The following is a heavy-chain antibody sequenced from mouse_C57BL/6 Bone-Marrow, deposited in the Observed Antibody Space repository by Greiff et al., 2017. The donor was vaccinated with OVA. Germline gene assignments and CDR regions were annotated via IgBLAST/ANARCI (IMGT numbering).Heavy chain of an antibody. V-gene: IGHV1-81*01. CDR3: ARSGSSWTWFAY. Sequence: VQLQQSGAELARPGASVKLSCKASGYTFTSYGISWVKQRTGQGLEWIGEIYPRSGNTYYNEKFKGKATLTADKSSSTAYMELRSLTSADSAVYFCARSGSSWTWFAYWGQGTLVTVSA. J-gene: IGHJ3*01. CDR2: IYPRSGNT. D-gene: IGHD1-1*01. CDR1: GYTFTSYG.